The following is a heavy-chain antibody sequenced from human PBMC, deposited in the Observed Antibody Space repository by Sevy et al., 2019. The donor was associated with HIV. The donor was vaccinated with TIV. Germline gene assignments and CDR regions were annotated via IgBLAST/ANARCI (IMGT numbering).Heavy chain of an antibody. Sequence: GGSLRLSCAASGFTFSYYAMHWVRQAPGKGLEWVAVISYEGSDEDYSDSVKGRFTISRDNSKNTLSLQMNSLTVEDTAVYYCAKDMALNYYGSGSYYNTQDGMDVWGRGTTVTVSS. CDR1: GFTFSYYA. D-gene: IGHD3-10*01. CDR2: ISYEGSDE. V-gene: IGHV3-30*04. J-gene: IGHJ6*02. CDR3: AKDMALNYYGSGSYYNTQDGMDV.